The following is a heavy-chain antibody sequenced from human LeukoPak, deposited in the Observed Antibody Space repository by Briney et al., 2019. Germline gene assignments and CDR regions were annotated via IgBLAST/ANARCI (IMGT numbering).Heavy chain of an antibody. CDR2: IYHSGST. J-gene: IGHJ6*03. Sequence: SQTLCLTCTVSGGSISSGGYYWSWIRQPPGKGLEWIGYIYHSGSTYYNPSLKSRVTISVDRSKNQFSLKLSSVTAADTAVYYCARRARKYQPQYYYYMDVWGKGTTVTVSS. V-gene: IGHV4-30-2*01. D-gene: IGHD2-2*01. CDR1: GGSISSGGYY. CDR3: ARRARKYQPQYYYYMDV.